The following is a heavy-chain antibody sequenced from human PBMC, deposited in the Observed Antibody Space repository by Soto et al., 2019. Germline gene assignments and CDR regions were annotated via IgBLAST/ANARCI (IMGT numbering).Heavy chain of an antibody. J-gene: IGHJ1*01. CDR3: ATRYDSSGYYLSHAEYFQH. D-gene: IGHD3-22*01. Sequence: WASVKVSCKVSGYTLTELSMHWVRQAPGKGLEWMGGFDPEDGETIYAQKFQGRVTMTEDTSTDTAYMELSSLRSEDTAVYYCATRYDSSGYYLSHAEYFQHWGQGTLVTVSS. V-gene: IGHV1-24*01. CDR2: FDPEDGET. CDR1: GYTLTELS.